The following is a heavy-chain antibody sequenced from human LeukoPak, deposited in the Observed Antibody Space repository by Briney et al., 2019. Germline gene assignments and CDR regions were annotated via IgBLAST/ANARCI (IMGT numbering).Heavy chain of an antibody. V-gene: IGHV3-23*01. CDR2: ISGSGGST. Sequence: GGSLRLSCAASGFTFSSYAMSWVRQAPGKGLEWVSAISGSGGSTYYADSVKGRFTISRDNSKNTLYLQMNSLRAEDTAVYYCAKGQDYYDSGAYLFDYWGQGTLVTVSS. J-gene: IGHJ4*02. D-gene: IGHD3-22*01. CDR1: GFTFSSYA. CDR3: AKGQDYYDSGAYLFDY.